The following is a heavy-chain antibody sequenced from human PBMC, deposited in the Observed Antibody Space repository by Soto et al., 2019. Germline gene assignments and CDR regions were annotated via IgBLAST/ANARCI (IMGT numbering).Heavy chain of an antibody. CDR1: GCAFSTYD. J-gene: IGHJ6*02. Sequence: EVQLLESGGGLVQPGGSLRLSCAASGCAFSTYDMSWVRQAPGKGLEWVSAISGSGDSTYYADSVKGRFTISRDNSKDTVYLQMNSLRAEDTAVYYCANRDTSMITRYYYGMDVWGQGTTVTVSS. D-gene: IGHD5-18*01. CDR3: ANRDTSMITRYYYGMDV. V-gene: IGHV3-23*01. CDR2: ISGSGDST.